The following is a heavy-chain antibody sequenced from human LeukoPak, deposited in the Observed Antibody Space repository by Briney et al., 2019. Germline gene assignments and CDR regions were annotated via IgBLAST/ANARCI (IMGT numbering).Heavy chain of an antibody. CDR3: ARDHDYGGFSAFDI. D-gene: IGHD4-17*01. CDR2: INADGSSA. CDR1: GFTLSNYW. J-gene: IGHJ3*02. Sequence: GGSLRLSCAASGFTLSNYWMHWVRQAPGKGLVWVSRINADGSSASYADPVKGRFTISRDNAKNTLYLQMNSLRAEDTAMYYCARDHDYGGFSAFDIWGQGTMVTVSS. V-gene: IGHV3-74*01.